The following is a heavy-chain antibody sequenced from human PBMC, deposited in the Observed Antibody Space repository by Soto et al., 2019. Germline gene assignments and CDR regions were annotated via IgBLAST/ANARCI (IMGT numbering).Heavy chain of an antibody. J-gene: IGHJ5*02. D-gene: IGHD1-26*01. CDR3: AKDGAKWELLPPSLNWFDP. Sequence: QVQLVESGGGVVQPGRSLRLSCAASEFTFSSYGMHWVRQAPGKGLEWVTVISHDGINKYYADSVKGRFTISRDNSKNTLFLQMNSLRAEDTAVYYCAKDGAKWELLPPSLNWFDPWGQGTLVTVSS. CDR1: EFTFSSYG. CDR2: ISHDGINK. V-gene: IGHV3-30*18.